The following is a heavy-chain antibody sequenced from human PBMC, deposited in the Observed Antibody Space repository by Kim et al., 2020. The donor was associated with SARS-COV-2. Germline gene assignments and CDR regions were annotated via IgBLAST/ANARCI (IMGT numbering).Heavy chain of an antibody. CDR2: IISRGSSA. J-gene: IGHJ4*02. CDR3: AKPARISAADNHDD. D-gene: IGHD6-13*01. Sequence: GGSLRLSCAASGFTFSSYSMSWVRQAPGKGLEWVAGIISRGSSANYADSVKERCSISRDNSENTLYLQMTSLRAEGTAVYYCAKPARISAADNHDDWGQG. CDR1: GFTFSSYS. V-gene: IGHV3-23*01.